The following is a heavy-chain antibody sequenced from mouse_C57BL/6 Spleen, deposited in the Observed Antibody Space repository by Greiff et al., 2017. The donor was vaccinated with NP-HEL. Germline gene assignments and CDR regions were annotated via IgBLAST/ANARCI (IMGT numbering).Heavy chain of an antibody. Sequence: QVQLQQSGAELVKPGASVKISCKASGYAFSSYWMNWVKQRPGKGLEWIGQIYPGDGDTNYNGKFKGKATLTADKSSSTAYMQLSSLTSEDSAVYFCARSRGGYYAMDYWGQGTSVTVSS. V-gene: IGHV1-80*01. J-gene: IGHJ4*01. CDR3: ARSRGGYYAMDY. CDR2: IYPGDGDT. CDR1: GYAFSSYW.